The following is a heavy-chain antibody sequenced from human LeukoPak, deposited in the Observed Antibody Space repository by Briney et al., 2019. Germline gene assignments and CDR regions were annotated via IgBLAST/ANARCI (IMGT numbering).Heavy chain of an antibody. Sequence: ASVTVSCKASGYTFTSYGISWVRQAPGQGLEWMGWISAYNGNTNYAQKLQGRVTMTTDTSTSTAYMELRSLRSDDTAVYYCARDLRCSSTSCYTLGLFDYWGQGTLATVSS. CDR2: ISAYNGNT. V-gene: IGHV1-18*01. CDR3: ARDLRCSSTSCYTLGLFDY. D-gene: IGHD2-2*02. CDR1: GYTFTSYG. J-gene: IGHJ4*02.